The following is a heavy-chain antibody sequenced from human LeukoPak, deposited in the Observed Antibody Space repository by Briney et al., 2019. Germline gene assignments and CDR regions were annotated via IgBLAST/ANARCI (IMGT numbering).Heavy chain of an antibody. CDR3: ARGGESKVRGVQYYFDY. V-gene: IGHV4-59*01. CDR2: IYYSGST. D-gene: IGHD3-10*01. CDR1: GGSISSYY. J-gene: IGHJ4*02. Sequence: PSETLSLTCTVSGGSISSYYWSWIRQSPGKGLEWIGYIYYSGSTNYNPSLKSRVTISVDTSKSQFSLKLSSVTAADTAVYYCARGGESKVRGVQYYFDYWGQGTLVTVSS.